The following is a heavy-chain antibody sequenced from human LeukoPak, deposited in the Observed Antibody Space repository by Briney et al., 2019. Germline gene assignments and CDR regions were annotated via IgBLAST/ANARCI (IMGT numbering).Heavy chain of an antibody. Sequence: GGSLRLSCAASGFTFSNYWMHWVRQAPGKGLVWVSRINSDGSSTTYADSVKGRFTISRDNAKNTLFLQMDSLRAEDTAVYFCARVLYSNTWAIDYWGQGTLVTVSS. CDR1: GFTFSNYW. D-gene: IGHD4-11*01. CDR3: ARVLYSNTWAIDY. J-gene: IGHJ4*02. CDR2: INSDGSST. V-gene: IGHV3-74*01.